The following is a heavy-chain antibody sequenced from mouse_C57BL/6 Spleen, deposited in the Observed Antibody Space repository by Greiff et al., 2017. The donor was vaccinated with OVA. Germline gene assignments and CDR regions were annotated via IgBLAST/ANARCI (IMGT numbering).Heavy chain of an antibody. J-gene: IGHJ2*01. V-gene: IGHV5-17*01. CDR3: ARKRGYYGSSSFDY. CDR1: GFTFSDYG. CDR2: ISSGSSTI. D-gene: IGHD1-1*01. Sequence: EVQLVESGGGLVKPGGSLKLSCAASGFTFSDYGMHWVRQAPEKGLEWVAYISSGSSTIYYADTVKGRFTISRDNAKNTLFLQMTSLRSEDTAMYYCARKRGYYGSSSFDYWGQGTTLTVSS.